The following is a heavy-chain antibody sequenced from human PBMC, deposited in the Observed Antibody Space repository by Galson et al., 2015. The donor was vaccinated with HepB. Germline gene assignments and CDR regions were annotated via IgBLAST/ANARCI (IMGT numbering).Heavy chain of an antibody. CDR2: IKSDGSST. Sequence: SLRLSCAVYGFTFRSYWMHCVRQAPGKGLVWVSRIKSDGSSTSFADSVKGRFTISRDNAKNPLYLQMSSLRAEDAAVYYCARDRGELLWFGETDPDAFDIWGQGTMVTVSS. V-gene: IGHV3-74*01. D-gene: IGHD3-10*01. J-gene: IGHJ3*02. CDR1: GFTFRSYW. CDR3: ARDRGELLWFGETDPDAFDI.